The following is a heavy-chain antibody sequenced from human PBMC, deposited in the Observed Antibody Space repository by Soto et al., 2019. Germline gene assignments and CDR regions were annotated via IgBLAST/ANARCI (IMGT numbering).Heavy chain of an antibody. CDR2: ISGSGGST. CDR3: AKTVTDYYDSSGYYTTKVEYYFDY. V-gene: IGHV3-23*01. D-gene: IGHD3-22*01. J-gene: IGHJ4*02. Sequence: GGSLRLSCAVSGFTFSSYAMSWVRQAPGKGLEWVSAISGSGGSTYYADSVKGRFTISRDNSKNTLYLQMNSLRAEDTAVYYCAKTVTDYYDSSGYYTTKVEYYFDYWGQGTLVTVSS. CDR1: GFTFSSYA.